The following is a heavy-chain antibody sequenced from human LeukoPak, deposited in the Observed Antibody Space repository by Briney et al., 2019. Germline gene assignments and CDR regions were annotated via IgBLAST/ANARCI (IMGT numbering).Heavy chain of an antibody. Sequence: RESLKISCKGSGYSFTGYWIGWVRQMPGKGLEWLGIINPGDSDTRYSPSFQGQVTISADKSISTANLQWSSLKASDTAMYYCARRIGSGWYDYWGQGTLVTVSS. D-gene: IGHD6-19*01. V-gene: IGHV5-51*01. CDR1: GYSFTGYW. CDR3: ARRIGSGWYDY. CDR2: INPGDSDT. J-gene: IGHJ4*02.